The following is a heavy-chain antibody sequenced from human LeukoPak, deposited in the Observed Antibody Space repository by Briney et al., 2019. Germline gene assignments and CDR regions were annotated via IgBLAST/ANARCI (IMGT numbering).Heavy chain of an antibody. CDR3: ARDRSNYFDY. CDR1: GFTFSSYE. CDR2: ISSTGSTT. J-gene: IGHJ4*02. Sequence: PGGSLRLSCAASGFTFSSYEMNWVRQAPGKGLEWVSYISSTGSTTYYADSVKGRFTISRDNAKNSLYLQMNSLRAEDTAVYYCARDRSNYFDYWGQGTLVTVSS. V-gene: IGHV3-48*03.